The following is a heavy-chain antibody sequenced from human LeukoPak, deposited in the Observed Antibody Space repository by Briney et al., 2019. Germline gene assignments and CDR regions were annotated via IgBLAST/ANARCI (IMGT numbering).Heavy chain of an antibody. D-gene: IGHD6-19*01. CDR1: GFTFSNNY. J-gene: IGHJ4*02. Sequence: GGSLRLSCAASGFTFSNNYMSWVRHAPGKGLEWVAVILYDGSNKDYADSVKGRLTISRDNSKNTLYLQMNRLRGEDTAVYYCARSQGSRWYGIDYWGQGTLVTVSS. V-gene: IGHV3-30*03. CDR3: ARSQGSRWYGIDY. CDR2: ILYDGSNK.